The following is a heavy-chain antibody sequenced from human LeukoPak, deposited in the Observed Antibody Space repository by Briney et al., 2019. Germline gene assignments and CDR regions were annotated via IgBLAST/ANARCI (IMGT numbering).Heavy chain of an antibody. V-gene: IGHV5-51*01. CDR2: IYPGDSDT. D-gene: IGHD5-18*01. CDR3: ARSRTAMVWYFDY. J-gene: IGHJ4*02. Sequence: GESLKISCKGSGYSFTSYWIGWVRQMPGKGLEWMGIIYPGDSDTRCSPSFQGQVTISADKSISTAYLQWSSLKASDTAMYYCARSRTAMVWYFDYWGQGTLVTVSS. CDR1: GYSFTSYW.